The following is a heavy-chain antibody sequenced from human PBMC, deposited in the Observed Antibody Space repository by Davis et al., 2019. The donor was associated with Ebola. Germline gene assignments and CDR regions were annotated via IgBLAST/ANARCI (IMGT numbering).Heavy chain of an antibody. Sequence: GGSLRLSCAASGFTFSSYAMSWVRQAPGKGLEWVSAISGSGGSTYYADSVKGRFTISRDNSKNTLYLQMNSLRAGDTAVYYCAKERGLRYFDWLLWGLDYWGQGTLVTVSS. V-gene: IGHV3-23*01. CDR1: GFTFSSYA. CDR3: AKERGLRYFDWLLWGLDY. J-gene: IGHJ4*02. CDR2: ISGSGGST. D-gene: IGHD3-9*01.